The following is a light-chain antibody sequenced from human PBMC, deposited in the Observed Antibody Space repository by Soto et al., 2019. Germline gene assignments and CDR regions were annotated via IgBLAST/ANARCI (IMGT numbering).Light chain of an antibody. Sequence: EIVLTQSPATLSLSPGQRATLSCRASQSVSSFLAWYQQKPGQAPRLLFYAASTRATGVPDRFSGSGSETDFSLTISRLEPEDFAIYYCQQYEASPITFGQGTRLEIK. CDR3: QQYEASPIT. V-gene: IGKV3-11*01. CDR2: AAS. J-gene: IGKJ5*01. CDR1: QSVSSF.